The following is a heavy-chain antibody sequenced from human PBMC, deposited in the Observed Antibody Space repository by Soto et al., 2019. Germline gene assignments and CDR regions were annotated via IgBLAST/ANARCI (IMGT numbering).Heavy chain of an antibody. CDR3: ARGAETNGWNGFGADKYYFPF. CDR1: GYTFTSYD. CDR2: MNPNTGNS. J-gene: IGHJ4*02. D-gene: IGHD1-1*01. Sequence: ASVKVSCKASGYTFTSYDIYWVRQATGQGLEWMGWMNPNTGNSGYAQKFQGRVTVTSDTSINTVHMELSSLRSEDTAVYYCARGAETNGWNGFGADKYYFPFWGQGTPVTVSS. V-gene: IGHV1-8*01.